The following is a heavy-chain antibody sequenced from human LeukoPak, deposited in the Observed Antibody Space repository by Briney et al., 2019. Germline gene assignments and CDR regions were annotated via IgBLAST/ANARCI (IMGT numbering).Heavy chain of an antibody. J-gene: IGHJ4*02. D-gene: IGHD5-18*01. CDR1: GFNVSSNY. CDR2: VYSGGTT. Sequence: GGSLRLSCAASGFNVSSNYMSWVRQAPGKGLEWVSVVYSGGTTFYADSVKGRFTISRDNSKNTLYLQMNSLRAEDTAMYYCARSVDTAMAPGYWGQGTLVTVSS. V-gene: IGHV3-53*01. CDR3: ARSVDTAMAPGY.